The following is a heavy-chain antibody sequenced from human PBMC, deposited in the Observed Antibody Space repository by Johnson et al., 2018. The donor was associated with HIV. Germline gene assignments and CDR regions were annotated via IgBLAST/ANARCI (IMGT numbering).Heavy chain of an antibody. D-gene: IGHD6-6*01. CDR2: IRYDGSNK. CDR3: ARRGYSSSGGAFDI. J-gene: IGHJ3*02. V-gene: IGHV3-30*02. Sequence: QVQLVESGGGVVQPGGSLRLSCAASGFTFSSYGMHWVRQAPGKGLEWVAFIRYDGSNKYYADSVKGRFTISRDNSKNTLFLQMDKLRSDDTAVYYCARRGYSSSGGAFDIWGQGTMVTVSS. CDR1: GFTFSSYG.